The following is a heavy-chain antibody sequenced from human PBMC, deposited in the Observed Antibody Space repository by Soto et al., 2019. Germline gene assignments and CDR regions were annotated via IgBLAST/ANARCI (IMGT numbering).Heavy chain of an antibody. CDR1: GGSISSTSYF. CDR2: ISYSGST. D-gene: IGHD3-22*01. J-gene: IGHJ4*02. V-gene: IGHV4-39*01. Sequence: SETLSVTCTVSGGSISSTSYFWGWTRQAPGKGLEWIGSISYSGSTYYNPSLKSRVTISVDTSKNEFSLKLSSVSAADTAMYYCARAQGGNSVIVASIWGQGTLVTVS. CDR3: ARAQGGNSVIVASI.